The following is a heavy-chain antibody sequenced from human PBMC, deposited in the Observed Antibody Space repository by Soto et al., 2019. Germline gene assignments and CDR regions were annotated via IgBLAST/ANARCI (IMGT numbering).Heavy chain of an antibody. CDR2: ISYDGSNK. CDR3: AREGGTMIVVQDY. J-gene: IGHJ4*02. Sequence: GGSLRLSCAASGFTFSSYGMHWVRQAPGKGLEWVAVISYDGSNKYYADSVKGRFTISRDNAKNSLYLQMNSLRAEDTAVYYCAREGGTMIVVQDYWGQGT. V-gene: IGHV3-30*03. D-gene: IGHD3-22*01. CDR1: GFTFSSYG.